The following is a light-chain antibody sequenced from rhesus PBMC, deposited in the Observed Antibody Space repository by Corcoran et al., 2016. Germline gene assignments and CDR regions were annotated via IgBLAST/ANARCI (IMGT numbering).Light chain of an antibody. CDR1: QGISSW. CDR3: QQYISRYS. CDR2: KAS. V-gene: IGKV1-22*01. Sequence: DIQMTQSPSSLSASVGDTVTITCRASQGISSWLAWYQQKTGKAPKLLIYKASSLQSGVPSRFSGSGSGTDFTLTISSLQSEDFATYYCQQYISRYSFGQGTKVEIK. J-gene: IGKJ2*01.